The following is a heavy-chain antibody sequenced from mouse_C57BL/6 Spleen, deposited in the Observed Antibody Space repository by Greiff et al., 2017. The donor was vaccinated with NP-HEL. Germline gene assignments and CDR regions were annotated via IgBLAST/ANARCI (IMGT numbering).Heavy chain of an antibody. Sequence: VQLQQSGAELVRPGASVKLSCTASGFNIKDYYMHWVKQRPEQGLEWIGRIDPEDGDNEYAPKFQGKATMTADTSSNTAYRQLSSLTSEDTAVYYCTPSSYYYFDYWGQGTTLTVSS. D-gene: IGHD1-1*01. CDR2: IDPEDGDN. J-gene: IGHJ2*01. CDR3: TPSSYYYFDY. V-gene: IGHV14-1*01. CDR1: GFNIKDYY.